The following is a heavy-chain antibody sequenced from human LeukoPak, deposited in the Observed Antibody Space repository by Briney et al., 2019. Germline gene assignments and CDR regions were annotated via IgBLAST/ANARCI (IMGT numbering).Heavy chain of an antibody. Sequence: GGSLRLSCAASGFTFGSYGMHWVRQAPGKGLEWVAVISYDGSNKYYADSVKGRFTISRDNSKNTLYLQMDSLRAEDTAVYYCAKDPTPNGYYFDYWGQGTLVTVSS. CDR3: AKDPTPNGYYFDY. J-gene: IGHJ4*02. CDR2: ISYDGSNK. D-gene: IGHD3-16*01. CDR1: GFTFGSYG. V-gene: IGHV3-30*18.